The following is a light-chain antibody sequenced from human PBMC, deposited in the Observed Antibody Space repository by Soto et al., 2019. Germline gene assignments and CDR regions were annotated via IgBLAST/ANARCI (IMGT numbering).Light chain of an antibody. V-gene: IGKV3-15*01. CDR1: QSVSSN. Sequence: ETVMTQSPATLSVSPGERATLSCRASQSVSSNLVWYQQKPGQAPRLLIYGVSTRATGIPARFSGSGSGTEFPLTISSLLSEDIAFYYCEQYNNWPWTFGQGTRVDIK. CDR2: GVS. CDR3: EQYNNWPWT. J-gene: IGKJ1*01.